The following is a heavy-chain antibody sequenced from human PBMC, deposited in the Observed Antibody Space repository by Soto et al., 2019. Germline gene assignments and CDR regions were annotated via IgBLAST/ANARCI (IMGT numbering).Heavy chain of an antibody. J-gene: IGHJ5*02. Sequence: QVQLQESGPGLVKPSETLSLTCTVSGGSVSSGSYYWSWIRQLPGKGLEWIGYIFYSGSTNYNPSLKSRVPLSVDTSKNQFSLKLSSVTAADTAVYYCAGAVLRYFYWFKTLGWFDPWGQGTLVTVS. CDR1: GGSVSSGSYY. D-gene: IGHD3-9*01. V-gene: IGHV4-61*01. CDR2: IFYSGST. CDR3: AGAVLRYFYWFKTLGWFDP.